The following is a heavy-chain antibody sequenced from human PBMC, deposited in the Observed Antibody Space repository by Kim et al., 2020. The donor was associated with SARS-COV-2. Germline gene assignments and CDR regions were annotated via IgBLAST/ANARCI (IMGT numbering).Heavy chain of an antibody. CDR2: IYPGDSDT. Sequence: GESLKISCKGSGYSFTSYWIGWVRQMPGKGLEWMGIIYPGDSDTRYSPSFQGQVTISADKSISTAYLQWSSLKASDTAMYYCARLFSSSSGEIYYYYYGMDVWGQGTTVTVSS. V-gene: IGHV5-51*01. J-gene: IGHJ6*02. D-gene: IGHD6-6*01. CDR1: GYSFTSYW. CDR3: ARLFSSSSGEIYYYYYGMDV.